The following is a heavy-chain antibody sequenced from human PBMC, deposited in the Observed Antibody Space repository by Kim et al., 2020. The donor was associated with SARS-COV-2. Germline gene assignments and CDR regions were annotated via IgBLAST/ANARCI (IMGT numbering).Heavy chain of an antibody. Sequence: SETLSLTCTVSGYSISSGYYWGWIRQPPGKGLEWIGSIYHSGSTYYNPSLKSRVTISVDTSKNQFSLKLSSVTAADTAVYYCARDRSSLNYYYYGMDVWGQGTTVTVSS. D-gene: IGHD6-6*01. V-gene: IGHV4-38-2*02. CDR2: IYHSGST. CDR3: ARDRSSLNYYYYGMDV. CDR1: GYSISSGYY. J-gene: IGHJ6*02.